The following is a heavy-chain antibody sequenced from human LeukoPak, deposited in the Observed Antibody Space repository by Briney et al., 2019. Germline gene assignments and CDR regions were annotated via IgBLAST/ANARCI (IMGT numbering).Heavy chain of an antibody. CDR3: ARQGIVVADSFDP. CDR2: VDPTDSYT. J-gene: IGHJ5*02. CDR1: GYSFTNYW. Sequence: GESLKICSKGSGYSFTNYWISWVRQMTGKALEWTGRVDPTDSYTNYSPSFQGHVAISVDKSISTAYLQWSSLKASDTAMYYCARQGIVVADSFDPWGQGTLVTVSS. V-gene: IGHV5-10-1*01. D-gene: IGHD6-19*01.